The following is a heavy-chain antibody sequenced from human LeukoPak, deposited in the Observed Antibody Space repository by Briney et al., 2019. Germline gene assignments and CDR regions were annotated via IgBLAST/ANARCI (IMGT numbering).Heavy chain of an antibody. Sequence: GESLKISCKGSGYSFTSYWIGWVRQMPGKGLEWMGIIYPGDSDTRYSPSFQGQVTISADQSISTAYLQWSSLKASDTARYYCARLGPLLWFGELLWSGFDPWGGGTQVTVS. J-gene: IGHJ5*02. D-gene: IGHD3-10*01. CDR2: IYPGDSDT. CDR3: ARLGPLLWFGELLWSGFDP. V-gene: IGHV5-51*01. CDR1: GYSFTSYW.